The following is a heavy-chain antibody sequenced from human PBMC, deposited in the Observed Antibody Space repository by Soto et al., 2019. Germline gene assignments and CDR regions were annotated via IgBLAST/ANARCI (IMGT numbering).Heavy chain of an antibody. CDR2: ISTYNGNT. J-gene: IGHJ6*04. CDR1: GNTFTSYG. V-gene: IGHV1-18*01. Sequence: QVQLVQSGAEVKKPGASVKVSCKVSGNTFTSYGITWVRQAPGQGLEWMGWISTYNGNTNYAQKLQGRVTMTTDTSTSAAYMELTSLRSDDTAVYFCARERGRYRWRDVGGEGTTVTVSS. CDR3: ARERGRYRWRDV. D-gene: IGHD3-16*02.